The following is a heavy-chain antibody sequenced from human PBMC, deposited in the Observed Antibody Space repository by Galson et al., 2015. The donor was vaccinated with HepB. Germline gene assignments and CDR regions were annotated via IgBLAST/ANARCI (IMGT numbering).Heavy chain of an antibody. CDR1: GFTFSNFA. Sequence: SLRLSCAASGFTFSNFAMHWVRQAPGKGLEWVAVMSYDGSNKYYADSVKGRFTISKDYSKSTLYLQMNSLRPEDTAVYYCAKAEDVVVTAHADYWGQGTLVTVSS. CDR3: AKAEDVVVTAHADY. J-gene: IGHJ4*02. D-gene: IGHD2-21*02. CDR2: MSYDGSNK. V-gene: IGHV3-30*18.